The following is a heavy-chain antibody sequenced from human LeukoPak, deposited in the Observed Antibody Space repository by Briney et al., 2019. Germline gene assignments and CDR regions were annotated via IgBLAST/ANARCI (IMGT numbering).Heavy chain of an antibody. V-gene: IGHV3-23*01. CDR2: ISGSGDNT. J-gene: IGHJ6*01. Sequence: GGSLRLSCAASGFTFSGFAMSWVRRTPGKGLGWVSGISGSGDNTLYADSVEGRFTISRDNSKNTLYLEMNSLRAEDTAIYYCAKMKGHPLPKYYMDVWGQGTTVTVSS. CDR1: GFTFSGFA. CDR3: AKMKGHPLPKYYMDV. D-gene: IGHD1-26*01.